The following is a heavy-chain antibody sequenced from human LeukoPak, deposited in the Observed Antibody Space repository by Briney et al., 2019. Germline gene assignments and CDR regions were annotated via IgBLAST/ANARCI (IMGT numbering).Heavy chain of an antibody. CDR3: ARAYDDA. J-gene: IGHJ3*01. D-gene: IGHD3-16*01. CDR2: IYYSGNT. CDR1: GGSISSYY. Sequence: PSETLSLTCTVSGGSISSYYWSWIRQPPGKGLEWIEYIYYSGNTNYNPSLKSRVTISIDTSKNQFSLKLRSVTAADTAVYYCARAYDDAWGQGKMVTVSS. V-gene: IGHV4-59*01.